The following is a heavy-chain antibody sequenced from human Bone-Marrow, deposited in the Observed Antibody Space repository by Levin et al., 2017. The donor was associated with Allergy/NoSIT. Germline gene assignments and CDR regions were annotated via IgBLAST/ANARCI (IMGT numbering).Heavy chain of an antibody. CDR2: LSGRGETT. Sequence: QAGGSLRLSCAASGFTFSSYAMTWVRQAPGKGLEWISGLSGRGETTYYADSVKGRFTISRDNDKNTLFLQMNSLRTEDTALFYCAKWVRGSDGGWFFDFWGRGTLVTVSS. J-gene: IGHJ2*01. CDR1: GFTFSSYA. D-gene: IGHD3-16*01. V-gene: IGHV3-23*01. CDR3: AKWVRGSDGGWFFDF.